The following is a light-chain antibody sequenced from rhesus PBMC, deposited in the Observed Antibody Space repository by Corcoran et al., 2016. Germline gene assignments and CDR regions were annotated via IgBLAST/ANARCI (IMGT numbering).Light chain of an antibody. CDR1: RDISGW. Sequence: DIQMTQSPSSLSASIGDTVTITCQASRDISGWLAWFPQRPGKAPNLLIYKASNLESGVPSRFSGGGSGTDFTLTINNLQPEDFSTYFCLQYSGDSWTFGQGTKVEVK. CDR3: LQYSGDSWT. V-gene: IGKV1-22*01. J-gene: IGKJ1*01. CDR2: KAS.